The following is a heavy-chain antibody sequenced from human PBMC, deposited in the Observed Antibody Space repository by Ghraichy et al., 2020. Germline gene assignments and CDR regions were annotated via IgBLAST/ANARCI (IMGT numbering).Heavy chain of an antibody. Sequence: LSLTCAASGFTFSSYAMSWVRQAPGKGLEWVSAISGSGGSTYYADSVKGRFTISRDNSKNTLYLQMNSLRAEDTAVYYCAKDPSFYCTNGLCYDYWGQGTLVTVSS. CDR2: ISGSGGST. CDR3: AKDPSFYCTNGLCYDY. D-gene: IGHD2-8*01. V-gene: IGHV3-23*01. J-gene: IGHJ4*02. CDR1: GFTFSSYA.